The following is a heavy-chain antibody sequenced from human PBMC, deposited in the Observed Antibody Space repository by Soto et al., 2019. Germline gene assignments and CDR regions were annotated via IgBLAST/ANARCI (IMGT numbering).Heavy chain of an antibody. V-gene: IGHV3-74*01. CDR2: INSDGSST. CDR1: GFTFSSYW. D-gene: IGHD2-15*01. CDR3: VRTSLVVAAATREDY. Sequence: EVQLVESGGGLVQPGGSLRLSCAASGFTFSSYWMHWVRQAPGKGLVWVSRINSDGSSTSYADSVKGRFTISRDNAKNTLYLQMNSLRAEATAVYYCVRTSLVVAAATREDYWGQGILVTVSS. J-gene: IGHJ4*02.